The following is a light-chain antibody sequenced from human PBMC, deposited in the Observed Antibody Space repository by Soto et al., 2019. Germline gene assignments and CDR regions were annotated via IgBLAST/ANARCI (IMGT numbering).Light chain of an antibody. V-gene: IGKV3D-20*01. CDR3: QQYGSSPIT. J-gene: IGKJ5*01. CDR2: DAS. Sequence: TVLTQSPGTLSLSPGERATLSCRASLSVSSSYLAWYKQKPGLAPRLLIYDASSRATGIPDRFSGSGSGTDFTLTISRLEPEDFEVYYCQQYGSSPITFGQGTRLEIK. CDR1: LSVSSSY.